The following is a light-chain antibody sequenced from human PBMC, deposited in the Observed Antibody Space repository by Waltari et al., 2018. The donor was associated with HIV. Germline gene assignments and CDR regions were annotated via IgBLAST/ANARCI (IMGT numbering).Light chain of an antibody. CDR3: CSYADSYSYV. Sequence: QSALTQPRSVSGSPGQSVTLSCTGTNSDVGGYNLVSWYQQYPGKAPKFLIYDVNKRPAGVPYRCGAAKSGNTASLTISGIQAEDEAEYYCCSYADSYSYVFGTGTKVTVL. J-gene: IGLJ1*01. CDR2: DVN. V-gene: IGLV2-11*01. CDR1: NSDVGGYNL.